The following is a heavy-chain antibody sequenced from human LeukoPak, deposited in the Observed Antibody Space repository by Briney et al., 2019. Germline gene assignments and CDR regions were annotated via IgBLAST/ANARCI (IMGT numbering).Heavy chain of an antibody. Sequence: GGSLRLSCAASGFTFSRYWMSWVRQAPGKGPEWVSSFTSSSHIYYADSVKGRFTISRDNGKNSLYLQLNSLRAEDTAVYYCVRGGYVNLEYWGQGTLVTVSS. CDR1: GFTFSRYW. V-gene: IGHV3-21*01. CDR3: VRGGYVNLEY. CDR2: FTSSSHI. D-gene: IGHD5-12*01. J-gene: IGHJ4*02.